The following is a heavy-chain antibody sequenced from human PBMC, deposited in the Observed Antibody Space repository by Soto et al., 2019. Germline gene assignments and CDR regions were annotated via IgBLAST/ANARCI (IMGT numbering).Heavy chain of an antibody. CDR1: GFTFSSYA. CDR2: ISYDGSNK. CDR3: ACAGRNYDSSGYYAFDI. Sequence: GGSLRLSCAASGFTFSSYAMHWVRQAPGKGLEWVAVISYDGSNKYYADSVKGRFTISRDNSKNTLYLQMNSLRAEDTAVYYCACAGRNYDSSGYYAFDIWGQGTMVTVSS. J-gene: IGHJ3*02. D-gene: IGHD3-22*01. V-gene: IGHV3-30*04.